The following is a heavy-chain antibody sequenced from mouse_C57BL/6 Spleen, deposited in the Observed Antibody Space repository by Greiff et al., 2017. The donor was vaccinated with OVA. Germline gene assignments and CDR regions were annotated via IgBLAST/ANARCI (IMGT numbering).Heavy chain of an antibody. CDR1: GFSFNTYA. Sequence: EVQRVESGGGLVQPKGSLKLSCAASGFSFNTYAMNWVRQAPGQGLEWVARIRSKSNNYETYYAESVKDRFTISRDDSESMLYLKMNNVKTEDTAMCYCERSNYFDYWGQGTTLTVSS. CDR2: IRSKSNNYET. CDR3: ERSNYFDY. J-gene: IGHJ2*01. V-gene: IGHV10-1*01. D-gene: IGHD5-1*01.